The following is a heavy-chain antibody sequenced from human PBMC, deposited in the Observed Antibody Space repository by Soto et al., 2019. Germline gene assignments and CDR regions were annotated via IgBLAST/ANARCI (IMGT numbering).Heavy chain of an antibody. CDR2: ISYDGSNK. V-gene: IGHV3-30*03. CDR1: GFTFSSYG. J-gene: IGHJ6*02. D-gene: IGHD3-10*02. CDR3: ARRIKGVREVITSGMDA. Sequence: HGGSLRLSCAASGFTFSSYGMHWVRQAPGKGLEWVAVISYDGSNKYYADSVKGRFTISRDNSKNTLYLQMNSLRAEDTAVYYCARRIKGVREVITSGMDAWGQETTVTVSS.